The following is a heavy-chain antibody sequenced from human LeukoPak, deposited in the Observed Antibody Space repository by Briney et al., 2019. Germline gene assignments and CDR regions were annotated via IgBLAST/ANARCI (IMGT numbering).Heavy chain of an antibody. CDR1: GYTFTSNY. CDR2: ISPSGGST. V-gene: IGHV1-46*01. J-gene: IGHJ4*02. CDR3: AREGSGYPY. Sequence: ASVKVSCKASGYTFTSNYMHWVRQAPGQGLEWMGIISPSGGSTTYAQKFQGRVTMTRDTSISTAYMEVSRLTSDDTAVFYCAREGSGYPYWGQGTLVTVSS. D-gene: IGHD5-12*01.